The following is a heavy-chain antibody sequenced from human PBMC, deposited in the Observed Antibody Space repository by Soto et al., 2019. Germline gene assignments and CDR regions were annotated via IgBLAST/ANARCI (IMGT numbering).Heavy chain of an antibody. CDR2: IYYSGST. V-gene: IGHV4-31*03. Sequence: SETLSLTCTVSGGSISSGGYYWSWIRQHPGKGLEWIGYIYYSGSTYYNPSLKSRVTISVDTSKNQFSLKLSSVTAADTAVYYCARESWSYYYDSSGYYYFDYWGQVTLVTVSS. J-gene: IGHJ4*02. CDR1: GGSISSGGYY. CDR3: ARESWSYYYDSSGYYYFDY. D-gene: IGHD3-22*01.